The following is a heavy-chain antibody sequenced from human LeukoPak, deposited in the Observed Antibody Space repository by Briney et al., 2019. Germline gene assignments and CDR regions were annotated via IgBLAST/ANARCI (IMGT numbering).Heavy chain of an antibody. CDR3: AKVTSRGIAVAGRQYFDY. V-gene: IGHV3-23*01. Sequence: GGSLRLSCAASGFTFSSYAMSWVRQAPGKGLEWVSAISGSGGSTYYADSVKGRFTISRDNSKNTLYLQMNSLRAEDTAVYYCAKVTSRGIAVAGRQYFDYWGQGTLVTVSS. J-gene: IGHJ4*02. D-gene: IGHD6-19*01. CDR2: ISGSGGST. CDR1: GFTFSSYA.